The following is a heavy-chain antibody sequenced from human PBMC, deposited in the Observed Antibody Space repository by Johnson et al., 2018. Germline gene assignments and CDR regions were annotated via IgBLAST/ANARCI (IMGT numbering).Heavy chain of an antibody. Sequence: QDQLVQAGAGVKKAGVTVEVWCKTSGYIFTNSYIHWVRQAPVQGLEWMGIINPSGGSTTYAQRFQGRVTMPRDTSTGTAYMEVSRLTTEDTAMYYCARVKDGHYSDGYDAFDVWGQGTMVTVSS. CDR2: INPSGGST. V-gene: IGHV1-46*01. CDR3: ARVKDGHYSDGYDAFDV. D-gene: IGHD3-22*01. J-gene: IGHJ3*01. CDR1: GYIFTNSY.